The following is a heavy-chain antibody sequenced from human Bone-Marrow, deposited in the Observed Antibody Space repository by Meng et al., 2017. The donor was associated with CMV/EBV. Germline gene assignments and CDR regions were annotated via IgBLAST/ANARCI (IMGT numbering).Heavy chain of an antibody. V-gene: IGHV3-30*02. J-gene: IGHJ4*02. D-gene: IGHD3-3*01. CDR1: GFTPSSYG. Sequence: GESLKISCAASGFTPSSYGMHWVRQAPGKGLEWVAFIRYDGSNKYYADSVKGRFTISRDNSKNTLYLQMNSLRAEDTAVYYCAKDLALLTIFGVGDYWGQGTLVTVSS. CDR3: AKDLALLTIFGVGDY. CDR2: IRYDGSNK.